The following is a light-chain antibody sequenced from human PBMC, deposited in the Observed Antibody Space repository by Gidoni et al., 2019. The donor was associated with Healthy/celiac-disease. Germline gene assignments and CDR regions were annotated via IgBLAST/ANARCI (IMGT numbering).Light chain of an antibody. CDR2: GAS. V-gene: IGKV3-20*01. J-gene: IGKJ4*01. CDR3: QQYGSASLT. Sequence: EIVLTQSPVTLHLSPGERATLSCRASQSVSSSYLAWYPQKPGQAPRRLIYGASSRATGIPDRVSGSVSVIDFTLTISKLEPEDFAVYYCQQYGSASLTFGGGTKVEIK. CDR1: QSVSSSY.